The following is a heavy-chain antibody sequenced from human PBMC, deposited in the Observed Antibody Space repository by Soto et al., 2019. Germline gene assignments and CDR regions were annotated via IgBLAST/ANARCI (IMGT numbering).Heavy chain of an antibody. CDR2: MNPNSGNT. Sequence: VKRYCKASGYSFSVDDSNWGRHTTGQGLEWMGWMNPNSGNTGYAQKFQGRVTMTRNTSISTAYMELSSLRSEDTAVYYCARGGYYDSSGYPDAFDIWGQGTMVTVSS. V-gene: IGHV1-8*01. CDR1: GYSFSVDD. CDR3: ARGGYYDSSGYPDAFDI. J-gene: IGHJ3*02. D-gene: IGHD3-22*01.